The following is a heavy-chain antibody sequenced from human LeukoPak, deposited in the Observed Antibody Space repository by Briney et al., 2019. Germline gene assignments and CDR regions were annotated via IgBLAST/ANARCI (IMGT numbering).Heavy chain of an antibody. CDR1: GYTFTSYA. J-gene: IGHJ4*02. D-gene: IGHD6-19*01. Sequence: ASVKVSCKASGYTFTSYAMHWVRQAPGQRLEWMGWINAGNGNTKYSQKLQGRVTITRDTSASTAYMELSSLRSEDTAVYYCARVSSGWYYFDYWGQGTLVTVSS. CDR3: ARVSSGWYYFDY. CDR2: INAGNGNT. V-gene: IGHV1-3*01.